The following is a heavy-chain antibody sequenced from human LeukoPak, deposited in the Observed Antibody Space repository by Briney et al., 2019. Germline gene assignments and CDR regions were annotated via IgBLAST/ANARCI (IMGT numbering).Heavy chain of an antibody. V-gene: IGHV3-53*01. D-gene: IGHD3-22*01. J-gene: IGHJ3*01. CDR2: IYSGGSP. CDR1: EFTVRSSY. Sequence: GGSLRLSCAASEFTVRSSYMSWVRQAPGEGLEGVSGIYSGGSPDYADSAKGRFTISSDNSKNTLYLQTNSLRVEHTAVYYCARDGADNSGYYFGSLWGQGTRVTVSS. CDR3: ARDGADNSGYYFGSL.